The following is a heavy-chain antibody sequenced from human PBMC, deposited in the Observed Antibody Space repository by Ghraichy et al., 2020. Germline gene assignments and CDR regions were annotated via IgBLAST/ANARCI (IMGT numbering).Heavy chain of an antibody. J-gene: IGHJ5*02. D-gene: IGHD5-12*01. Sequence: GGSLRLSCAASGFTFDDYAMHWVRQAPGKGLEWVSGISWNSGSIGYADSVKGRFTISRDNAKNSLYLQMNSLRAEDTALYYCAKAGFAPNWFDPWGQGTLVTVSS. CDR1: GFTFDDYA. CDR2: ISWNSGSI. V-gene: IGHV3-9*01. CDR3: AKAGFAPNWFDP.